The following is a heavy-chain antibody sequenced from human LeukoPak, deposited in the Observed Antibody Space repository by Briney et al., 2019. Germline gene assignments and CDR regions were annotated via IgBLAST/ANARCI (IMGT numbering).Heavy chain of an antibody. V-gene: IGHV3-30*03. CDR1: GFTFSGYG. J-gene: IGHJ3*02. CDR2: ISYDGTNK. Sequence: GGSLRLSCAASGFTFSGYGIHWVRQAPGKGLEWVAFISYDGTNKYYADSVKGRFTISRDNSKNTLFLQMNSLRTEDTAVYYCARSLRDAFDIWGQGTMVTVSS. CDR3: ARSLRDAFDI.